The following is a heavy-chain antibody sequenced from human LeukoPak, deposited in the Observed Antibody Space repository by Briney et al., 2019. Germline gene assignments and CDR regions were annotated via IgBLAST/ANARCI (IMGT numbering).Heavy chain of an antibody. CDR1: GYSLTTYW. Sequence: GESLKISCKGSGYSLTTYWIAWVRQMPGNGLECMGIIYPGDSDTRYSPSFQGQVTISADKSISTAYLQWSSLKASDTAMYYCARNHDDCSGGTCSFDPWGQGTLVTVSS. J-gene: IGHJ5*02. CDR3: ARNHDDCSGGTCSFDP. V-gene: IGHV5-51*01. D-gene: IGHD2-15*01. CDR2: IYPGDSDT.